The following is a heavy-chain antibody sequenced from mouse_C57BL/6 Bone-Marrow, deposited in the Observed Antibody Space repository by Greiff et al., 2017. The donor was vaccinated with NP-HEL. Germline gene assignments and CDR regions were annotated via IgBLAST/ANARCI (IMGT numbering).Heavy chain of an antibody. J-gene: IGHJ3*01. Sequence: QVQLQQPGAELVKPGASVKMSCKASGYTFTSYWITWVKQRPGQGLEWIGDIYPGSGSTNYNEKFKSKATLTVDTSSSTAYMQISSLTSEDAAVYYCASNYYGRRFAYWGQGTLVTVSA. V-gene: IGHV1-55*01. D-gene: IGHD1-2*01. CDR1: GYTFTSYW. CDR2: IYPGSGST. CDR3: ASNYYGRRFAY.